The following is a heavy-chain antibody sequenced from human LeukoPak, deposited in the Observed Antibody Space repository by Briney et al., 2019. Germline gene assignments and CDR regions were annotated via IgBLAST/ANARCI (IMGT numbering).Heavy chain of an antibody. V-gene: IGHV4-59*01. CDR1: GGSISSYY. CDR3: ARAGYSYGTGYYFDY. J-gene: IGHJ4*02. D-gene: IGHD5-18*01. CDR2: IYYTGAT. Sequence: SETLSLTCAVSGGSISSYYWSWIWLPPGKGLEWIGYIYYTGATYYNPSLKSRVTISLDTSKNQFSLKLSSVTAADAAVYYCARAGYSYGTGYYFDYWGQGALVTVSS.